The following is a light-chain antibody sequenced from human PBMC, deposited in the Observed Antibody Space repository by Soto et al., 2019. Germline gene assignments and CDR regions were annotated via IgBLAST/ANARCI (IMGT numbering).Light chain of an antibody. V-gene: IGKV1-12*01. Sequence: DIQVTQSPSSVSAFVGDRVTITCRASQGISSWLSWYQQKPGKAPKLLISDASILQSGVPPRFSGSGSGTDFTLTISSRQPEDCETYYCQQGKSLSLTFGGGTKVDIK. CDR1: QGISSW. CDR2: DAS. J-gene: IGKJ4*01. CDR3: QQGKSLSLT.